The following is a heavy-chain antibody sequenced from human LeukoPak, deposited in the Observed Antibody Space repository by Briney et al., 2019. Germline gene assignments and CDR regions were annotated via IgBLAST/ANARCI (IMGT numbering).Heavy chain of an antibody. CDR1: GGTFSSYA. D-gene: IGHD5-24*01. V-gene: IGHV1-69*05. J-gene: IGHJ4*02. Sequence: ASVKVSCKASGGTFSSYAISWVRQAPGQGLEWMGGIIPIFGTANYAQKFQGRVTITTDESTSTAYMELSSLRSEDTAMYYCAAKMDRGIFDYWGQGTLVTVSS. CDR3: AAKMDRGIFDY. CDR2: IIPIFGTA.